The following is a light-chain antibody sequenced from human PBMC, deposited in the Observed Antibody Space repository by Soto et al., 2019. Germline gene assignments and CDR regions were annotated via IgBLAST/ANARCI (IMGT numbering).Light chain of an antibody. CDR1: SSNLGAGYD. V-gene: IGLV1-40*01. Sequence: SVLTQPPSVSGAPGQRVTISCSGSSSNLGAGYDVQWYRQFPVTAPKLLIYANSFRPSGVPDRFSGSKSGTSASLAITGPQAEDEADYYCQSYDSSLIVANVFGNGTKVTV. CDR2: ANS. CDR3: QSYDSSLIVANV. J-gene: IGLJ1*01.